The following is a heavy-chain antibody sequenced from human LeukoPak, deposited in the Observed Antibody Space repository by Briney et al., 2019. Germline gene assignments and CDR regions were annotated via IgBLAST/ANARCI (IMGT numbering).Heavy chain of an antibody. J-gene: IGHJ4*02. D-gene: IGHD2-15*01. CDR3: AKDPSYNLGYCSGGSCYSDY. V-gene: IGHV3-23*01. CDR1: GFTFSSYA. CDR2: ISGSGGST. Sequence: GGSLGLSCAASGFTFSSYAMSWVRQAPGKGLEWVSTISGSGGSTYYADSVKGRFTISRDNSKNTLYLQMNSLRAEDTAVYYCAKDPSYNLGYCSGGSCYSDYWGQGTLVTVSS.